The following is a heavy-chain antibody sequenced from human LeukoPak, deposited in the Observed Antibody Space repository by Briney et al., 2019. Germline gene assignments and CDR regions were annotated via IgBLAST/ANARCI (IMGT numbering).Heavy chain of an antibody. CDR2: ISYDGSNK. J-gene: IGHJ3*02. Sequence: GGSLRLSCAASGFAFSSYGMHWVRQAPGKGLEWVAVISYDGSNKYYADSVKGRFTISRDNSKNTLYLQMNSLRAEDTAVYYCARRGGGAEVADAFDIWGQGTMVTVSS. D-gene: IGHD3-16*01. V-gene: IGHV3-30*19. CDR1: GFAFSSYG. CDR3: ARRGGGAEVADAFDI.